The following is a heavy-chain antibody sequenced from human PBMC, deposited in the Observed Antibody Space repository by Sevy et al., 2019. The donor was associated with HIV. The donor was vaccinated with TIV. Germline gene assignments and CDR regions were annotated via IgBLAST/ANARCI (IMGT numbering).Heavy chain of an antibody. V-gene: IGHV3-7*03. J-gene: IGHJ3*02. CDR3: VSTYDSTGYNNFRDGIFDI. Sequence: GESLKISCAASGFTFDYYWMNWVRQAPGKGLEWVANIEDDGSEKHDVDSVKGRFTISRDNAKNHLYVQMNSLRVEDTAVYYCVSTYDSTGYNNFRDGIFDIWGQGTKVTVSS. D-gene: IGHD3-22*01. CDR1: GFTFDYYW. CDR2: IEDDGSEK.